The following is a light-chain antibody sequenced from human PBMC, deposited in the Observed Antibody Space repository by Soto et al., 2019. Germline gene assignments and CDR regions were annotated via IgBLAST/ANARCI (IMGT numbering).Light chain of an antibody. V-gene: IGLV2-23*01. CDR2: EGT. CDR1: SSDVGTYNV. J-gene: IGLJ2*01. Sequence: QSALTQPASVSGSPGQSITISCTGTSSDVGTYNVVSWYQQHPGKAPKLVIYEGTKRPSGVSNRFSGSKSDNTASLTISGLQAEDEADYYCCSYAGSSTSVVFGGGTQLTVL. CDR3: CSYAGSSTSVV.